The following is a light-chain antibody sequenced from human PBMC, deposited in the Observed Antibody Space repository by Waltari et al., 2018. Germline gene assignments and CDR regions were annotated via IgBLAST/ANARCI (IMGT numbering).Light chain of an antibody. CDR3: QQYNTSSS. J-gene: IGKJ2*01. Sequence: DIQMTQSPSSLSASVGDRVTITCRASQSISNWLAWYQQKPGKAPILLIYKASILKSGVPSRFSGSGSETQLTLTIRSLQPGDFATYYCQQYNTSSSFGQGTKLEIK. CDR1: QSISNW. V-gene: IGKV1-5*03. CDR2: KAS.